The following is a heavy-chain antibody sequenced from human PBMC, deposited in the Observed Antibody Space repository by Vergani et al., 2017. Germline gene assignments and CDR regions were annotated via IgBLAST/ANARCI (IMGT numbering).Heavy chain of an antibody. V-gene: IGHV3-33*06. Sequence: QVQLVESGGGVVQPGRSLRLSCAASGFTFSSYGMHWVRQAPGKGLEWVAVIWYDGSNKYYADSVKGRFTISRDNSKNTLYLQMNSLRAEDTAVYYCAKHFRGWGIDYWGQGTQVTVSS. CDR1: GFTFSSYG. CDR3: AKHFRGWGIDY. CDR2: IWYDGSNK. D-gene: IGHD3-16*01. J-gene: IGHJ4*02.